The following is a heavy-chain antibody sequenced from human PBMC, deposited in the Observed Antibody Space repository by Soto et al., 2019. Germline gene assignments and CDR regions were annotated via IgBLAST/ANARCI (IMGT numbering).Heavy chain of an antibody. CDR1: GFTFSNAW. CDR2: IKSKTDGGTT. V-gene: IGHV3-15*07. CDR3: TTEYYDFWSGNLKLRLS. J-gene: IGHJ4*02. D-gene: IGHD3-3*01. Sequence: GGSLRLSCAASGFTFSNAWMNWVRQAPGKGLEWVGRIKSKTDGGTTDYAAPVKGRFTISRDDSKNTLYLQMNSLKTEDTAVYYCTTEYYDFWSGNLKLRLSGGQGTLVTVSS.